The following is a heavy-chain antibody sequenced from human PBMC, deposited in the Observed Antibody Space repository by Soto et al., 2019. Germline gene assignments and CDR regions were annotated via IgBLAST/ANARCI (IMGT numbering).Heavy chain of an antibody. CDR3: ARDERGPIGDFWSGYYIGYYYYYGMDV. CDR2: ISAYNGNT. V-gene: IGHV1-18*01. J-gene: IGHJ6*02. D-gene: IGHD3-3*01. CDR1: GYTFTSYG. Sequence: ASVKVSCKASGYTFTSYGISWVRQAPGQGLEWMGWISAYNGNTNYAQKLQGRVTMTTDTSTSTAYMELRSLGSDDTAVYYCARDERGPIGDFWSGYYIGYYYYYGMDVWGQGTTVTVSS.